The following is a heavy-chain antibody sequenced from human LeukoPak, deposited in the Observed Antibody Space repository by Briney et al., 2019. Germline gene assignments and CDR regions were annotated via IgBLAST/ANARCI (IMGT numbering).Heavy chain of an antibody. Sequence: PGGSLRLSRAASGFTFSSYAMHWVRQAPGKGLEWVAVISYDGSNKYYADSVKGRFTISRDNSKNTLYLQMNSLRAEDTAVYYCARAPRWLQFGPDYWGQGTLVTVSS. CDR2: ISYDGSNK. J-gene: IGHJ4*02. CDR1: GFTFSSYA. CDR3: ARAPRWLQFGPDY. D-gene: IGHD5-24*01. V-gene: IGHV3-30-3*01.